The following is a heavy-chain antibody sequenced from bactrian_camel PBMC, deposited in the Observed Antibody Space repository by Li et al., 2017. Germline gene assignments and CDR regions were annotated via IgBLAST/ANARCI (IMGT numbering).Heavy chain of an antibody. Sequence: HVQLVESGGGSEQTGGSLRLSCAFSGHTLYTKYCMGWFRQAPGKEREGVATIDADGGTSYADSVRGRFTISRDVTKNTMYLEMNSLKPEDTATYYCAAGERRFYGPHFDDYAHWGQGTQVTVS. D-gene: IGHD1*01. J-gene: IGHJ4*01. V-gene: IGHV3S53*01. CDR3: AAGERRFYGPHFDDYAH. CDR2: IDADGGT. CDR1: GHTLYTKY.